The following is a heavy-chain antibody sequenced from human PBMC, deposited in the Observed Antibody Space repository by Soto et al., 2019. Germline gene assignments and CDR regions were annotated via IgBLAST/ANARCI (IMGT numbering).Heavy chain of an antibody. CDR2: IYYSGST. J-gene: IGHJ6*02. V-gene: IGHV4-61*01. D-gene: IGHD5-12*01. Sequence: ASETLSLTCTVSGGSVSSGSYYWSWIRQPPGKGLEWIGYIYYSGSTNYNPSLKSRVTISVDTSKNQFSLKLSSVTAADTAVYYCASERWLQFFDYYYGMDVWGQGTTVTVSS. CDR1: GGSVSSGSYY. CDR3: ASERWLQFFDYYYGMDV.